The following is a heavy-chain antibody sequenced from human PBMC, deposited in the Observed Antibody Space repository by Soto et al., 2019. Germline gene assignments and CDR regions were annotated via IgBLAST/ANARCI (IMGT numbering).Heavy chain of an antibody. D-gene: IGHD3-22*01. CDR1: GFSLSTSGVG. V-gene: IGHV2-5*02. CDR2: IYWDDDK. CDR3: ARASYYYDSSGYPDY. Sequence: SGPTLVNPTQTLTLTCTFSGFSLSTSGVGVGWIRQPPGKALEWLALIYWDDDKHYSTSLKSRLTITKDTSKNQVVLTMTNMDPVDTATYYCARASYYYDSSGYPDYWGQGTLVTVSS. J-gene: IGHJ4*02.